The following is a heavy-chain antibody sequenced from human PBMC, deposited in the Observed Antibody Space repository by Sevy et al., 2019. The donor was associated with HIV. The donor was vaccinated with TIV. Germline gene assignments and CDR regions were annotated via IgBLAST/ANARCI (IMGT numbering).Heavy chain of an antibody. J-gene: IGHJ6*02. CDR2: IGTAGDT. V-gene: IGHV3-13*01. CDR3: ARGAAARLSYYYYYGMDV. Sequence: GGSLRLSCAASGFTFSSYDTHWVRQATGKGLEWVSAIGTAGDTYYPGTVKGRFTISRENAKNSLYLQMNSLRAGDTAVYYCARGAAARLSYYYYYGMDVWGQGTTVTVSS. CDR1: GFTFSSYD. D-gene: IGHD6-6*01.